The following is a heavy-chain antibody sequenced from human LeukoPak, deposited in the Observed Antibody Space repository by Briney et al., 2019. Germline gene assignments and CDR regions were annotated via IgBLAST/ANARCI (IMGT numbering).Heavy chain of an antibody. CDR1: GGTFSTYA. Sequence: GASVKVSCKASGGTFSTYAISWVRQAPGQGLEWMGWISAYNGNTNYAQKLQGRVTMTTDTSTRTAYMELRSLRSDDTAVYYCARDGRGSRSSWFDPWGQGTLVIVSS. V-gene: IGHV1-18*01. D-gene: IGHD3-10*01. CDR2: ISAYNGNT. CDR3: ARDGRGSRSSWFDP. J-gene: IGHJ5*02.